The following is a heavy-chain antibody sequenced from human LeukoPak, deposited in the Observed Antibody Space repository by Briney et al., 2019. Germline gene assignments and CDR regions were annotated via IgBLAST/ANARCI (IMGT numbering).Heavy chain of an antibody. Sequence: HGESLKISCKGSGYSFTSYWIGWVRQMPGKGLEWMGIIYPGDSDTRYSPSFQGQVTISADKSISTAYLQWSSLKASDTAMYYCARLGRYCSGGSCHPDAFDIWGQGTMVTVSS. CDR3: ARLGRYCSGGSCHPDAFDI. J-gene: IGHJ3*02. D-gene: IGHD2-15*01. CDR1: GYSFTSYW. CDR2: IYPGDSDT. V-gene: IGHV5-51*01.